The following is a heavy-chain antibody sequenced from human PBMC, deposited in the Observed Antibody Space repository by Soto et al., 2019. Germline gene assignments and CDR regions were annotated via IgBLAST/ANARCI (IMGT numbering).Heavy chain of an antibody. J-gene: IGHJ6*02. V-gene: IGHV4-31*03. CDR3: ARERYGSGSYGMDV. D-gene: IGHD3-10*01. CDR1: GGSISSGGYY. CDR2: IYYSGST. Sequence: PSETLSLTCTVSGGSISSGGYYWSWTRQHPGKGLEWIGYIYYSGSTYYNPSLKSRVTISVDTSKNQFSLKLSSVTAADTAVYYCARERYGSGSYGMDVWGQGTTVTVSS.